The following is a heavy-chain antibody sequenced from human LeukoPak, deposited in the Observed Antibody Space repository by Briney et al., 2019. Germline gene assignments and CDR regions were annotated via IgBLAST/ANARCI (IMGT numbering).Heavy chain of an antibody. CDR3: ASATPVRY. CDR1: GGSFSGYY. J-gene: IGHJ4*02. Sequence: PSETLSLTCAVYGGSFSGYYWSWIRQPPGKGLEWIGEINHSGSTNYNPSLKSRVTISVDASKNQFSLKLSSVTAADTAVYYCASATPVRYWGQGTLVTVSS. D-gene: IGHD3-9*01. V-gene: IGHV4-34*01. CDR2: INHSGST.